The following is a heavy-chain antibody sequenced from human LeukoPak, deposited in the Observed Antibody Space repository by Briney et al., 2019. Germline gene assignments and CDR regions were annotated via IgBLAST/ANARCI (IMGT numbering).Heavy chain of an antibody. Sequence: GGSLRLSCAASGFTFSSYAMHWVRQAPGKGLEWVAVISYDGSNKYYADSVKGRFTISRDNSKNTLYLQMNSLGAEDTAVYYCARDKGYSYGYLYWGQGTLVTVSS. CDR2: ISYDGSNK. J-gene: IGHJ4*02. CDR3: ARDKGYSYGYLY. CDR1: GFTFSSYA. D-gene: IGHD5-18*01. V-gene: IGHV3-30*04.